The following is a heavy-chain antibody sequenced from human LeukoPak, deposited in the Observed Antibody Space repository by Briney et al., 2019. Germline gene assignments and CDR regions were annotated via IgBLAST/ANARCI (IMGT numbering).Heavy chain of an antibody. V-gene: IGHV4-34*01. Sequence: PSETLSLTCAVFGGSFSDYFWSWIRQPPGKGLEWIGEIDHSGGTNYNPSLKSRVTISVDTSKNQFSLKVTSVTAADAAVYYCARMRGGGIGYSNYMDVRGKGTTVIVSS. D-gene: IGHD2-15*01. CDR3: ARMRGGGIGYSNYMDV. J-gene: IGHJ6*03. CDR2: IDHSGGT. CDR1: GGSFSDYF.